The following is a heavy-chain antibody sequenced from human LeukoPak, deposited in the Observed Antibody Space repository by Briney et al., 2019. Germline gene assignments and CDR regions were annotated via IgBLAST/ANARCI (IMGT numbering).Heavy chain of an antibody. CDR2: IKPDGTEK. CDR1: GFTFSSYW. D-gene: IGHD6-13*01. J-gene: IGHJ3*02. Sequence: GGSLRLSCAASGFTFSSYWMSWVRQAPGKGLEWVANIKPDGTEKYYVDSVEGRFTISRDNAKNSLYLQMNSLRAEDMALYYCASSGHSSSPHAFDIWGQGTMVTVSS. V-gene: IGHV3-7*03. CDR3: ASSGHSSSPHAFDI.